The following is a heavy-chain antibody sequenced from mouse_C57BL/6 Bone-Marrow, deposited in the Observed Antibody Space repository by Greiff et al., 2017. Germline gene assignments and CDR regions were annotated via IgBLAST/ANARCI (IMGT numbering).Heavy chain of an antibody. Sequence: EVQRVESGGDLVKPGGSLKLSCAASGFTFSSYGMSWVRQTPDKRLEWVATISSGGSYTYYPDSVKGRFTISRDNAKNTLYLQMSSLKSEDTAMYYCARHYYYGSSYGFAYWGQGTLVTVSA. V-gene: IGHV5-6*01. CDR1: GFTFSSYG. J-gene: IGHJ3*01. CDR3: ARHYYYGSSYGFAY. D-gene: IGHD1-1*01. CDR2: ISSGGSYT.